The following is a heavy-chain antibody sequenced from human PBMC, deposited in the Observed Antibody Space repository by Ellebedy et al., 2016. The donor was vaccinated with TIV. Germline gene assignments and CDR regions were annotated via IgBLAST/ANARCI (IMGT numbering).Heavy chain of an antibody. V-gene: IGHV3-48*02. Sequence: GESLKISCVASGFTFRDKAMNWVRQAPGKGLEWVAHTSVWSDRIYYADSVKGRFTISRDNAKNSLYLQMDSLSDEDTAVYYCERYGSGSQYRDPFDYWGQGTLVTVSS. D-gene: IGHD3-10*01. CDR1: GFTFRDKA. CDR2: TSVWSDRI. CDR3: ERYGSGSQYRDPFDY. J-gene: IGHJ4*02.